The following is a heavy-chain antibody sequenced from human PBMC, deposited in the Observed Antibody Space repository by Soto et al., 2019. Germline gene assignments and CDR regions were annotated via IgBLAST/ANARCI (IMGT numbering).Heavy chain of an antibody. CDR3: ATDVGGVFDY. CDR2: INPSGGST. J-gene: IGHJ4*02. Sequence: DSVKVSCEPSGYTFTSYYMHLVRQAPGQGLEWMGIINPSGGSTSYAQKFQGRVTMTRDTSTSTVYMELSSLRSEDTAVYYCATDVGGVFDYRGQRSSVTVSS. V-gene: IGHV1-46*01. CDR1: GYTFTSYY.